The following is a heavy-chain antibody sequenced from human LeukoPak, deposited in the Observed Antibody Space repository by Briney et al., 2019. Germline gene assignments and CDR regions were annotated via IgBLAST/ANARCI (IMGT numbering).Heavy chain of an antibody. Sequence: SETLSLTCAAYGGSFSGYCWSWIRQPPGKGLEWIGEINHSGSTNYNASLMRRVTISVGTSKNQFSLKLSSVTAAETAVYYCARDPYYGAGIVYLGQGTLVTVSS. V-gene: IGHV4-34*01. J-gene: IGHJ4*02. CDR3: ARDPYYGAGIVY. CDR2: INHSGST. CDR1: GGSFSGYC. D-gene: IGHD3-10*01.